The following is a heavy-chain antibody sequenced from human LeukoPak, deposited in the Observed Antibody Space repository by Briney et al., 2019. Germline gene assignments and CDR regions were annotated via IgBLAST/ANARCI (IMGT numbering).Heavy chain of an antibody. D-gene: IGHD3-3*01. CDR3: AREGGFYRPLDY. Sequence: GSLRLSCAASGFSFRSYEMNWVRQPPGKGLEWIGEVHLDGRTNYNPSLKSRLIMSVDLPENHISLKLTSVTAADTAVYYCAREGGFYRPLDYSGQGTLVTVSS. V-gene: IGHV4-4*02. CDR1: GFSFRSYEM. J-gene: IGHJ4*02. CDR2: VHLDGRT.